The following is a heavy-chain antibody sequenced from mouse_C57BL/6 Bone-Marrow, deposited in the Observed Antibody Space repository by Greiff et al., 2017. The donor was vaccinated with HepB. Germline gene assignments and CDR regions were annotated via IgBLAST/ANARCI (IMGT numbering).Heavy chain of an antibody. V-gene: IGHV1-61*01. CDR2: IYPSDSET. CDR1: GYTFTSYW. Sequence: QVQLKQSGAELVRPGSSVKLSCKASGYTFTSYWMDWVKQRPGQGLEWIGNIYPSDSETHYNQKFKDKATLTVDKSSSTAYMQLSSLTSEDSAVYYCASLRRDWYFDVWGTGTTVTVSS. CDR3: ASLRRDWYFDV. D-gene: IGHD2-12*01. J-gene: IGHJ1*03.